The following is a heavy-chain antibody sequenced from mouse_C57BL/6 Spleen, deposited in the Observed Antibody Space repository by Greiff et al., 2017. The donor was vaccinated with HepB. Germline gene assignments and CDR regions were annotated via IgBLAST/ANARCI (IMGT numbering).Heavy chain of an antibody. V-gene: IGHV1-50*01. J-gene: IGHJ2*01. Sequence: QVQLQQPGAELVKPGASVKLSCKASGYTFTSYWMQWVKQRPGQGLEWIGEIDPSDSYTNYNQKFKGKSTLTVDTSSSTAYMQLSSLTSEDSAVYYCARGERRRYYFDYWGQGTTLTVSS. CDR2: IDPSDSYT. D-gene: IGHD2-14*01. CDR1: GYTFTSYW. CDR3: ARGERRRYYFDY.